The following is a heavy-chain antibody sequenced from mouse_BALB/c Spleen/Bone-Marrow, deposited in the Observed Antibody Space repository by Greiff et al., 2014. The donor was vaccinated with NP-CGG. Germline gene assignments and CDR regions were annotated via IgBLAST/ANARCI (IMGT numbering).Heavy chain of an antibody. D-gene: IGHD2-14*01. CDR3: TREDYRYDWFAY. V-gene: IGHV1S22*01. J-gene: IGHJ3*01. CDR2: IYPGSGST. CDR1: GYTFTSYW. Sequence: GSELVRPGASVKLSCKASGYTFTSYWMHWVKQRHGQGLEWIGNIYPGSGSTNYDEKFKSKGTLTVDTSSSTAYTHLSSLTSEDSAVYYCTREDYRYDWFAYWGQGTLVTVSA.